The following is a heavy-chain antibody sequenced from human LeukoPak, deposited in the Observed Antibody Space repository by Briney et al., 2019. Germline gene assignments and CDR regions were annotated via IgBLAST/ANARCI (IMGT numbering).Heavy chain of an antibody. CDR2: ISSGSSYI. V-gene: IGHV3-21*01. J-gene: IGHJ5*02. Sequence: GGSLRLSCAASGFPFSDYSMNWVRQAPGKGLEWVSSISSGSSYIYYTDSGKGRFTISRDNAKNSLYLQMNSLRAEDTAVYYCARAPYDTSGYIVHWGQGTLVTVSS. CDR3: ARAPYDTSGYIVH. CDR1: GFPFSDYS. D-gene: IGHD3-22*01.